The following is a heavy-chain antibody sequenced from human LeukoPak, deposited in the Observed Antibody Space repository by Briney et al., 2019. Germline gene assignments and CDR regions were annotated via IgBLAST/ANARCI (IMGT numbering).Heavy chain of an antibody. J-gene: IGHJ4*02. V-gene: IGHV3-23*01. CDR2: ISGSGGST. D-gene: IGHD6-19*01. CDR1: GFTFSSYA. Sequence: GGSLRPSCAASGFTFSSYAMSWVRQAPGKGLEWVSAISGSGGSTYYADSVKGRFTISRDNSKNTLYLQMNSLRAEDTAVYYCAKNPGSSGWYVGIDYWGQGTLVTVSS. CDR3: AKNPGSSGWYVGIDY.